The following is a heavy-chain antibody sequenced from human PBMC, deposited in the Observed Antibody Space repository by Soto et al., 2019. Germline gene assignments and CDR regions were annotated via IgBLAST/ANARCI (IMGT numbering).Heavy chain of an antibody. D-gene: IGHD1-1*01. V-gene: IGHV6-1*01. CDR2: TYYRSKWYD. CDR3: ARGWVGHQVHWFDS. CDR1: GDSVSSNTVA. J-gene: IGHJ5*01. Sequence: QVQLQQSGPGLVKPSQTLSLTCAISGDSVSSNTVAWNWIRQSPSRGLEWLGRTYYRSKWYDDYAKSVKSRITINPATSEHQFSLHLNAVTPEDTAVYYCARGWVGHQVHWFDSWGPGTLVTVSS.